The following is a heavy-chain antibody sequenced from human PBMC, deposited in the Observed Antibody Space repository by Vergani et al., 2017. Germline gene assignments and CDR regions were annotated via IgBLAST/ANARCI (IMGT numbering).Heavy chain of an antibody. Sequence: EVQLVESGGGLVQPGGSLRLSCAASGFTFSSYSMNWVRQAPGKGLEWVSYISSSSSSIYYADSVKGRFTISRDNAKNSLYLQMNSLRAEDTAVYYCGAAITLTTKGGYYYYGMDVWGQETTVTVSS. CDR3: GAAITLTTKGGYYYYGMDV. J-gene: IGHJ6*02. CDR2: ISSSSSSI. D-gene: IGHD4-17*01. V-gene: IGHV3-48*01. CDR1: GFTFSSYS.